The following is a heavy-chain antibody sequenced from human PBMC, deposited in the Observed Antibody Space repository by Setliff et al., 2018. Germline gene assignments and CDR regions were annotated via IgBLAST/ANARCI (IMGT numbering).Heavy chain of an antibody. CDR1: GGSISSSSYY. V-gene: IGHV4-61*02. CDR3: ARGGYSRGPPVYYFDY. J-gene: IGHJ4*02. D-gene: IGHD5-12*01. CDR2: IYTSGST. Sequence: PSETLSLTCTVSGGSISSSSYYWGWIRQPAGKGLEWIGRIYTSGSTNYNPSLKSRVTISVDTSKNQFSLKLSSVTAADTAVYYCARGGYSRGPPVYYFDYWGQGRLVTVSS.